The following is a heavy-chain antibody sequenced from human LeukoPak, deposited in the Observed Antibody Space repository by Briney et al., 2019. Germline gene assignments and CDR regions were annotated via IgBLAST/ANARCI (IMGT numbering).Heavy chain of an antibody. J-gene: IGHJ6*02. D-gene: IGHD1-1*01. CDR1: GGSFSGYY. CDR3: ARPLGQGNEYGMDV. CDR2: INHSGST. V-gene: IGHV4-34*01. Sequence: SETLSLTCAVYGGSFSGYYWSWIRQSPGKGRDWIGEINHSGSTNYNPSLKSRVTISVDTSKNQFSLKLTSVTAADTAVYYCARPLGQGNEYGMDVWGQGTTVTVSS.